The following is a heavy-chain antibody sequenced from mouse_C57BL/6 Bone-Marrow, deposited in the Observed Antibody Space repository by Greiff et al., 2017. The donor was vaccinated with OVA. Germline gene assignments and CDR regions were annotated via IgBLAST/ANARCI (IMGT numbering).Heavy chain of an antibody. V-gene: IGHV1-39*01. Sequence: EVKVVESGPELVKPGASVKISCKASGYSFTDYNMNWVKQSNGKSLEWIGVINPNYGTTSYNQKFKGKATLTVDQSSSTAYMQLNSLTSEDSAVYYCARIYYGPDYFDYWGQGTTLTVSS. CDR3: ARIYYGPDYFDY. J-gene: IGHJ2*01. CDR1: GYSFTDYN. D-gene: IGHD2-1*01. CDR2: INPNYGTT.